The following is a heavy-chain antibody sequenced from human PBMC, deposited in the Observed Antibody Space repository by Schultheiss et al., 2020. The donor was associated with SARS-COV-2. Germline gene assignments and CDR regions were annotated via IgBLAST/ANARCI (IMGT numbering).Heavy chain of an antibody. CDR1: GFTFSSYS. J-gene: IGHJ6*02. Sequence: GESLKISCAASGFTFSSYSMNWVRQAPGKGLEWVSGINWNGGSTGYADSVTGRFTISRDNAKNSLYLQMNSLRAEDTALYYCARGDDYVWGNGMDVWGQGTTVTVSS. CDR3: ARGDDYVWGNGMDV. CDR2: INWNGGST. V-gene: IGHV3-20*04. D-gene: IGHD3-16*01.